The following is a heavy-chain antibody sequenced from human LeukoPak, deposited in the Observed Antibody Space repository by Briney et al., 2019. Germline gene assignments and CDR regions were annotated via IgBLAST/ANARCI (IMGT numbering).Heavy chain of an antibody. CDR2: ISWNSGSI. J-gene: IGHJ3*02. CDR1: GFTFDDYA. V-gene: IGHV3-9*03. CDR3: AKDKTRSGWYVDAFDI. Sequence: GRSLRLSCAASGFTFDDYAMHWVRQAPGKGLEWVSGISWNSGSIGYADSVKGRFTISRDNAKNSLYLQMNSLRAEDMALYYCAKDKTRSGWYVDAFDIWGQGTMVTVSS. D-gene: IGHD6-13*01.